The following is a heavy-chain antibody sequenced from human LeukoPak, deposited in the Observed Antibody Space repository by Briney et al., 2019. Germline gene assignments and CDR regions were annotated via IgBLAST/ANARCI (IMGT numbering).Heavy chain of an antibody. CDR2: ISYDGSNK. Sequence: PGRSLRLSCAASGFTFSSYAMHWVRQAPGKGLEWVAVISYDGSNKYYADSVKGRFTISRDNSKNTLYLQMNSLRAEDTAVYYCARAGSLTGPHRYFDYWGQGNLVTVSS. J-gene: IGHJ4*02. CDR3: ARAGSLTGPHRYFDY. CDR1: GFTFSSYA. D-gene: IGHD3-9*01. V-gene: IGHV3-30-3*01.